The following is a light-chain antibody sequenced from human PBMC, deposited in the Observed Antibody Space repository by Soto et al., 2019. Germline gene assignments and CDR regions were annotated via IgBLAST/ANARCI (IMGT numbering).Light chain of an antibody. CDR1: SSNIGNNY. Sequence: QSALTQPPSVSAAPGQKVTISCSGSSSNIGNNYVSWYQQLPGTAPKLLIYENNKRPSGIPDRFSGSKSGTSATLGITGLQTGDEADYYCGTWDSSLSVSYVFGNGTKVTVL. CDR2: ENN. CDR3: GTWDSSLSVSYV. V-gene: IGLV1-51*02. J-gene: IGLJ1*01.